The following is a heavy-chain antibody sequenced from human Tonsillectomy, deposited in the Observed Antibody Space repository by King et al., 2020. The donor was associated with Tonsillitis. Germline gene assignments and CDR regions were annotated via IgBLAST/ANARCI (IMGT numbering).Heavy chain of an antibody. CDR2: IHTSGST. J-gene: IGHJ4*02. CDR3: ARDQPVGSTRFDY. CDR1: GASMSSYY. V-gene: IGHV4-4*07. Sequence: VQLQESGPGLVKPSETLSLTCTVSGASMSSYYWTWIRQPAEKGLELIGRIHTSGSTSSSPSLESRVTMSVDTSKIQFSLKLTSMTAADTAVYYCARDQPVGSTRFDYWGQGILVTVSS. D-gene: IGHD2-2*01.